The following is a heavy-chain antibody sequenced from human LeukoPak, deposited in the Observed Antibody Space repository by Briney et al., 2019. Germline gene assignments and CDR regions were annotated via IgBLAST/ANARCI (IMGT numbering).Heavy chain of an antibody. D-gene: IGHD1-26*01. CDR1: TFTFSTYG. CDR2: IRYDGSNK. J-gene: IGHJ3*02. V-gene: IGHV3-30*02. Sequence: GGSLRLSCAASTFTFSTYGMNWVRQAPGKGLEWVAFIRYDGSNKYYADSVKGRFTISRDNSKNTLYLQMNSLRAEDTAVYYCAKTLRELSGGAFDIWGQGTMVTVSS. CDR3: AKTLRELSGGAFDI.